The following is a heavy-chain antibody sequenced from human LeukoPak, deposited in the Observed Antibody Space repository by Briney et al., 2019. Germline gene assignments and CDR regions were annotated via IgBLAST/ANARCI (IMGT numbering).Heavy chain of an antibody. D-gene: IGHD2-2*01. CDR3: ASRGYCSSTSCDLSDY. V-gene: IGHV3-30*03. J-gene: IGHJ4*02. CDR2: ISYDGGNK. Sequence: PGGSLRLSCAASGFTFSGNGMHWVRQAPGKGLEWVAVISYDGGNKWYADAVKGRFTISRDNSENTLYLQMNSLRDEDTAVYYCASRGYCSSTSCDLSDYWGQGTLVTVSS. CDR1: GFTFSGNG.